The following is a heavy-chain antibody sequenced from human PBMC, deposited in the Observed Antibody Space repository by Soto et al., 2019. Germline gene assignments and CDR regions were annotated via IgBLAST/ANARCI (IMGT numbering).Heavy chain of an antibody. D-gene: IGHD3-10*02. CDR1: GGSISSYY. V-gene: IGHV4-4*07. Sequence: PSETLSLTCTVSGGSISSYYWSWIRQPAGKGLEWIGRIYTSGSTNYNPSLKSRVTMSVDTSKNQFSLKLSSVTAADTAVYYCARMPRTTFGSWFDHWGQGTLVTVCS. CDR2: IYTSGST. CDR3: ARMPRTTFGSWFDH. J-gene: IGHJ5*02.